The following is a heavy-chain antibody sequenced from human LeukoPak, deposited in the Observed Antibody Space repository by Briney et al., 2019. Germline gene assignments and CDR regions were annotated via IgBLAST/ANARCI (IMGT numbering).Heavy chain of an antibody. V-gene: IGHV3-30*04. CDR3: ARDPWNYDYIDY. CDR1: GFTFSSHA. CDR2: ISYDGGNK. Sequence: QAGGSLRLSCAPSGFTFSSHAMHWVRQAPGKGVEWVAFISYDGGNKHYADSVKGRFIISRDNSKNTLSLQMNSLRPEDTAVYYCARDPWNYDYIDYWGQGTLVTVSS. J-gene: IGHJ4*02. D-gene: IGHD1-7*01.